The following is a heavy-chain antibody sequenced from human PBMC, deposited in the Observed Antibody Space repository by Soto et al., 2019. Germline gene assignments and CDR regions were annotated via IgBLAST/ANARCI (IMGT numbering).Heavy chain of an antibody. CDR3: ARRYSSSPTYN. D-gene: IGHD6-13*01. Sequence: QVHLQESGPGLVKPSGTLSLTCAVSGDSISSSNWWTWVRQPPGKGLEWIGEIYHTGNTNYNPSLKRRVTLSVDKSKNQFSVKLYSVTAADTAKYYCARRYSSSPTYNWGQGTLVTVSS. CDR1: GDSISSSNW. V-gene: IGHV4-4*02. CDR2: IYHTGNT. J-gene: IGHJ4*02.